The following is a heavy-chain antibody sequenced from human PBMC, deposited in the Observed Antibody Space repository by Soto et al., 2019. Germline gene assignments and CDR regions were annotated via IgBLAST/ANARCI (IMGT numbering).Heavy chain of an antibody. CDR2: IWYDGSNK. Sequence: GGSLRLSCAASGFTFSSYGMHWVRQAPGKGLEWVAVIWYDGSNKYYADSVKGRFTISRDNSKNTLYLQMNSLRAEDTAVYYCARDNDDSSGYQPWGQGTLGTVSS. D-gene: IGHD3-22*01. CDR3: ARDNDDSSGYQP. V-gene: IGHV3-33*01. J-gene: IGHJ1*01. CDR1: GFTFSSYG.